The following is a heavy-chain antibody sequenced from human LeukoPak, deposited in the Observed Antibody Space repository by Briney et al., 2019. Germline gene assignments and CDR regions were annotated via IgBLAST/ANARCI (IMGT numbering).Heavy chain of an antibody. D-gene: IGHD4-17*01. CDR3: AKSDYGDYDAFDV. CDR2: ISGSGGST. V-gene: IGHV3-23*01. CDR1: GFTFSSYF. Sequence: GGSLRLSCAASGFTFSSYFMSWVRQAPGKGPEWVSTISGSGGSTYYADSVKGRFTISRDNFKKTLYLEMDSLRAEDTGVYYCAKSDYGDYDAFDVWGQGTMVTVSS. J-gene: IGHJ3*01.